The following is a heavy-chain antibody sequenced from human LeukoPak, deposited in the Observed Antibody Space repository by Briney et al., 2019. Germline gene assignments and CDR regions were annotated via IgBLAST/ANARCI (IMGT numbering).Heavy chain of an antibody. CDR2: ISGSGANT. CDR1: GFTFSDYA. Sequence: PGGSLRFSCAASGFTFSDYAMSWVRQAPGKGLEWVSAISGSGANTYYADSVKGRFTLSRDNSKNTFYLQMNSLGAEDTAVYYCGKPPPAEAHFYYGMDVWGQGTTVTVSS. J-gene: IGHJ6*02. V-gene: IGHV3-23*01. CDR3: GKPPPAEAHFYYGMDV.